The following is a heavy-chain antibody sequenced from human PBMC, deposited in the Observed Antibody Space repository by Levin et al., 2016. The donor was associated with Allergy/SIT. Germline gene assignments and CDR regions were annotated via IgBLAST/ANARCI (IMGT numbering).Heavy chain of an antibody. CDR1: GGTFSSYT. J-gene: IGHJ4*02. V-gene: IGHV1-69*04. CDR3: ARDMYSSSYRSKLDY. D-gene: IGHD6-13*01. Sequence: SVKVSCKASGGTFSSYTISWVRQAPGQGLEWMGRIIPILGIANYAQKFQGRVTMTRDTSTSTVYMELSSLRSEDTAVYYCARDMYSSSYRSKLDYWGQGTLVTVSS. CDR2: IIPILGIA.